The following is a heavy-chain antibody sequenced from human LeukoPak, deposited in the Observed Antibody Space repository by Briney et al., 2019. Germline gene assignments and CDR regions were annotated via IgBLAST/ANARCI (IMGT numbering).Heavy chain of an antibody. CDR1: GFTFSSYA. CDR3: AKGSPADPKKIDY. J-gene: IGHJ4*02. V-gene: IGHV3-30-3*01. CDR2: ISYDGSNK. Sequence: GGSLRLSCAASGFTFSSYAMHWVRQAPGKGLEWVAVISYDGSNKYYADSVKGRFTISRGNSKNTLYLQMNSLRAEDTAVYYCAKGSPADPKKIDYWGQGTLVTVSS. D-gene: IGHD3-10*01.